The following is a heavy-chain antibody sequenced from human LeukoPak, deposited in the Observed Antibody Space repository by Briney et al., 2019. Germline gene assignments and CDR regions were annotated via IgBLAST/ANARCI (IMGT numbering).Heavy chain of an antibody. CDR3: AKGVRYFDWLFPTYYFDY. D-gene: IGHD3-9*01. V-gene: IGHV3-23*01. J-gene: IGHJ4*02. CDR1: GFTFSSYA. CDR2: ISGSGGST. Sequence: GGSLRLSCAASGFTFSSYAMSWVRQAPGKGLEWVSAISGSGGSTYYADSVKGRSTISRDNSKNTLYLQMNSLRAEDTAVYYCAKGVRYFDWLFPTYYFDYWGQGTLVTVSS.